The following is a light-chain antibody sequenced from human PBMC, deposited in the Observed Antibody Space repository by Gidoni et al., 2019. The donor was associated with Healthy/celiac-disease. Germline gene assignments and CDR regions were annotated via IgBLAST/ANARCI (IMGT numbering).Light chain of an antibody. J-gene: IGLJ2*01. CDR1: SSNIGSNT. Sequence: QSVPTQPPSASGTPGPRVTLSCSGSSSNIGSNTVNWYQQLPGTAPNLLIYSNNQRPSGVPDRFSGSKSGTSASLAISGLQSEDEADYYCAAWDDSLNGVVFGGGTKLTVL. V-gene: IGLV1-44*01. CDR2: SNN. CDR3: AAWDDSLNGVV.